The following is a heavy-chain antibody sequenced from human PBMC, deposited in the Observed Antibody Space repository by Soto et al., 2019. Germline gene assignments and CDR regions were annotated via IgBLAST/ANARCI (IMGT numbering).Heavy chain of an antibody. V-gene: IGHV3-21*01. CDR1: GFTFSSYS. J-gene: IGHJ6*03. CDR2: ISSSSSYI. Sequence: GGSLRLSCAASGFTFSSYSMNWVRQAPGKGLEWVSSISSSSSYIYYADSVKGRFTISRVNAKNPLYLQMNSLTAEETAVYYCARVIVATIFSYYYYYMDVWGKGTTVTVSS. CDR3: ARVIVATIFSYYYYYMDV. D-gene: IGHD5-12*01.